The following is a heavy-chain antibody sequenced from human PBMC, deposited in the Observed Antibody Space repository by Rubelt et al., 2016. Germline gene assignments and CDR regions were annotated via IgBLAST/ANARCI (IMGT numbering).Heavy chain of an antibody. J-gene: IGHJ4*02. D-gene: IGHD3-10*01. CDR1: GFTFSSYA. Sequence: GRSLRLSCAASGFTFSSYAMHWVRQAPGKGLEWVAVISYDGSNKYYADSVKGRFTISRDNFKNTLYLQMNSLRAEDTAVYYCARGQESYGSGSYYNVLRFSYFDYWGQGTLVTVSS. V-gene: IGHV3-30*04. CDR2: ISYDGSNK. CDR3: ARGQESYGSGSYYNVLRFSYFDY.